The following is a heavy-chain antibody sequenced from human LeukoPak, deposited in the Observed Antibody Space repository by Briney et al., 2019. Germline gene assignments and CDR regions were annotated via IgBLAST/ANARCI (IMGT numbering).Heavy chain of an antibody. Sequence: GGSLRLSCAASGFTFNRYWMSWVRQAPGKGLEWVANIKQDGSEKYYVDSVKGRFSISRDNSKNTLYLQMNSLRDEDTAVYYCAREDSDAFDIWGQGTMVTVSS. J-gene: IGHJ3*02. CDR1: GFTFNRYW. CDR2: IKQDGSEK. V-gene: IGHV3-7*01. D-gene: IGHD3/OR15-3a*01. CDR3: AREDSDAFDI.